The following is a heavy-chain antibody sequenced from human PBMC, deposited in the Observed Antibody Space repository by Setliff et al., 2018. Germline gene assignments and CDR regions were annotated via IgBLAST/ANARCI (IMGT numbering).Heavy chain of an antibody. D-gene: IGHD3-10*01. CDR1: GFTFSSYW. CDR3: ARLGGSSGSGRFYYYYYYMDV. J-gene: IGHJ6*03. V-gene: IGHV3-7*01. Sequence: GGSLRLSCAASGFTFSSYWMSWVRQAPGKGLEWVANIKQDGSEKYYVDSVKGRFTISRDNAKNSLYLQMNSLRAEDTAVYYCARLGGSSGSGRFYYYYYYMDVWGKGTTVTVSS. CDR2: IKQDGSEK.